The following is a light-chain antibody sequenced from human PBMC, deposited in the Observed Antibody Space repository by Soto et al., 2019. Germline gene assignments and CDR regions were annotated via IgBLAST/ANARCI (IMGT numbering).Light chain of an antibody. Sequence: DIQMTQSPSILSASVGDRVTITCRASQSISSWLAWYQQKPGKAPNLLIYKASHLENGVPSRFSGSGSGTEFTLTISSLQPGDFATYYSQHYNTYPRTFGQGTRWIS. CDR1: QSISSW. CDR2: KAS. CDR3: QHYNTYPRT. J-gene: IGKJ1*01. V-gene: IGKV1-5*03.